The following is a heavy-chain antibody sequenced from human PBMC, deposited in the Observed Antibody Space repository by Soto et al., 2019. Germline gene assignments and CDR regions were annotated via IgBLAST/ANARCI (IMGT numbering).Heavy chain of an antibody. CDR2: ISGSGGST. J-gene: IGHJ4*02. CDR1: GFTFSSYA. CDR3: ALLGGSELLYPSGEFDY. V-gene: IGHV3-23*01. Sequence: GGSLRLSCAASGFTFSSYAMSWVRQAPGKGLEWVSAISGSGGSTYYADSVKGRFTISRDNSKNTLYLQMNSLRAEDTAVYYCALLGGSELLYPSGEFDYWGQGTLVTVSS. D-gene: IGHD3-16*01.